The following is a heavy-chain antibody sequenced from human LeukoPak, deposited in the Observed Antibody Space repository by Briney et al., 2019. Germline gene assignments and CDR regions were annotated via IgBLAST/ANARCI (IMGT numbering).Heavy chain of an antibody. CDR1: GYTFTSYD. J-gene: IGHJ4*02. Sequence: GASVKVSCKASGYTFTSYDINWVRQATGQGLEWMGWMNPNSGNTGYAQKFQGRVTTTRNTSISTAYMELSSLRSEDTAVYYCARAHCSGGSCSFDYWGQGTLVTVSS. CDR2: MNPNSGNT. CDR3: ARAHCSGGSCSFDY. V-gene: IGHV1-8*01. D-gene: IGHD2-15*01.